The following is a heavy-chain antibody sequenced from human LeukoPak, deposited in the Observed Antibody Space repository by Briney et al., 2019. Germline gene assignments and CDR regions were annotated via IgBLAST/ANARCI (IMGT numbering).Heavy chain of an antibody. Sequence: SETLSLTCTVSGGSISSYYWNWVRQSPGKGLEWIGYIHFSGSTNYNPSLKSRVTISTDTSKNQFSLNLRSVTAADAAVYYCTSGYQTFDPWGQGTLVTVSS. CDR3: TSGYQTFDP. CDR2: IHFSGST. V-gene: IGHV4-59*01. CDR1: GGSISSYY. D-gene: IGHD5-18*01. J-gene: IGHJ5*02.